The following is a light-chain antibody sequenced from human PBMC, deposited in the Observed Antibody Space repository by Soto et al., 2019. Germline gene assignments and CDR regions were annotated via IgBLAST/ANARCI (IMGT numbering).Light chain of an antibody. V-gene: IGKV1-39*01. CDR3: QQSFSCART. CDR1: QTITTY. CDR2: AAS. J-gene: IGKJ5*01. Sequence: DIHMTQSPSSLSASVGYRFTITCRASQTITTYLNWYQQKPGKAPKLLIYAASSLQSGVPSRCSGSGSGTDFTLTITNRQREEYEKYFRQQSFSCARTFAQGTQLDIK.